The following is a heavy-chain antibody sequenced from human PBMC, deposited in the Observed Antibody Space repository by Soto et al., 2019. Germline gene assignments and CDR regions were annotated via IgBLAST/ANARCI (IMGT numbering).Heavy chain of an antibody. CDR1: GFSLTTSGVG. D-gene: IGHD3-3*01. V-gene: IGHV2-5*02. CDR3: AHRVLRTVFGLVTTTAIYFDS. CDR2: IDWDDDK. Sequence: QITLNESGPTQVKPRQTLTLTCTFSGFSLTTSGVGVGWIRQSPGKAPEWLALIDWDDDKRYSPSLKSRLTITKDTSKNQVVLTMADLDPADTATYYCAHRVLRTVFGLVTTTAIYFDSWGQGTPVAVSS. J-gene: IGHJ4*02.